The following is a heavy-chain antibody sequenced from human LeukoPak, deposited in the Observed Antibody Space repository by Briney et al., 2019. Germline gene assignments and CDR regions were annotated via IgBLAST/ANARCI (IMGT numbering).Heavy chain of an antibody. CDR3: ARDRYSSHPLVKHPTYLIDY. J-gene: IGHJ4*02. CDR1: GYTFTSYG. D-gene: IGHD6-19*01. V-gene: IGHV1-18*01. CDR2: ISAYNGNT. Sequence: ASVKVSCKASGYTFTSYGISWVRQAPGQGLEWMGWISAYNGNTNYAQKLQGRVTMTTDTSTSTAYMELRSLRSDDTAVYYCARDRYSSHPLVKHPTYLIDYWGQGTLVTVSS.